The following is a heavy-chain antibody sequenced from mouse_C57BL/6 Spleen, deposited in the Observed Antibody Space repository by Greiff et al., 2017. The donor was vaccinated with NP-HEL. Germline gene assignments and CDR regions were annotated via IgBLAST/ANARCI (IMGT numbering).Heavy chain of an antibody. CDR2: INPSTGGT. CDR3: ARWPYDGFYYYAMDY. J-gene: IGHJ4*01. V-gene: IGHV1-42*01. D-gene: IGHD2-3*01. Sequence: VQLQQSGPELVKPGASVKISCQASGYSFTGYYMNWVKQSPEKSLEWIGEINPSTGGTTYNQKFKAKATLTVDKSSTTAYMQLKRLTSEDSAVYYCARWPYDGFYYYAMDYWGQGTSVTVSS. CDR1: GYSFTGYY.